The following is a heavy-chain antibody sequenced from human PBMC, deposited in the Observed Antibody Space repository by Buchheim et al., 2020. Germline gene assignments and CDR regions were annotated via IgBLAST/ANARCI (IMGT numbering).Heavy chain of an antibody. J-gene: IGHJ4*02. CDR3: AKGGVGGTYSIWE. CDR1: GFTFSSYA. D-gene: IGHD1-26*01. Sequence: QVQLVESGGGVVQPGRSLRLSCAASGFTFSSYAMHWVRQAPGKGLEWVAVISYDGSNKYYADSVKGRFTISRDNSKNTLYLQMNSLRAEDTAVYFCAKGGVGGTYSIWEWGQGTL. V-gene: IGHV3-30-3*01. CDR2: ISYDGSNK.